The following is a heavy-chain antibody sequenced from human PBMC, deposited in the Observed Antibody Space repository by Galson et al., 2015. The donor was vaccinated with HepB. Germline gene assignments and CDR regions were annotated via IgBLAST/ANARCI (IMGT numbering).Heavy chain of an antibody. D-gene: IGHD3-3*02. J-gene: IGHJ6*03. Sequence: SLRLSCAASGFTFSSHWMHWVRQAPGKGLVWVSRINSDGSSTRYADSVKGRFTISRDNAKNTLFLQMNSLAAEDTAVYYCAREGGATILGYSYYYMDVWGKGTTVTVSS. CDR3: AREGGATILGYSYYYMDV. CDR2: INSDGSST. V-gene: IGHV3-74*01. CDR1: GFTFSSHW.